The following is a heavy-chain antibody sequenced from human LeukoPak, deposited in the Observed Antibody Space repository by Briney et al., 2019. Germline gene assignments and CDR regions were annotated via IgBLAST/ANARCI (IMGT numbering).Heavy chain of an antibody. CDR2: INHSGST. CDR3: ARVRPSSKIQRQRPGGYYYMDV. Sequence: SETLSLTCAVYGGSFSGYYWSWIRQPPGKGLEWIGEINHSGSTNYNPSLKSRVTISVDTSKTQFSLKPSSVTAVDTAVYSCARVRPSSKIQRQRPGGYYYMDVWGKGTTVTVSS. D-gene: IGHD5-18*01. V-gene: IGHV4-34*01. J-gene: IGHJ6*03. CDR1: GGSFSGYY.